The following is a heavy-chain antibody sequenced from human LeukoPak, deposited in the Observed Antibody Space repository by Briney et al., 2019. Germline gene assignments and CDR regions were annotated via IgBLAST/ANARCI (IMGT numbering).Heavy chain of an antibody. J-gene: IGHJ4*02. CDR2: ISSSSSYI. D-gene: IGHD5-24*01. CDR1: GFTFSSYS. Sequence: GGSLRLSCAASGFTFSSYSVNWVRQAPGKGLEWVSSISSSSSYIYYADSVKGRFTISRGNAKNSLYLQMNNLRAEDTAVYYCARDEGRDGYNYYFDYWGQGTLVTVSS. V-gene: IGHV3-21*01. CDR3: ARDEGRDGYNYYFDY.